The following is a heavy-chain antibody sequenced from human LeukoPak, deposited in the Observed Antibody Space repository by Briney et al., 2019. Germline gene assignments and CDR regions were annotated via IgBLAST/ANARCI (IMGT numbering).Heavy chain of an antibody. D-gene: IGHD3-22*01. CDR3: VRHDYYDSSGYYGLRS. V-gene: IGHV1-69*04. CDR2: IIPILGIA. J-gene: IGHJ4*02. CDR1: GGTISSYA. Sequence: GASVKVSCKASGGTISSYAISWVRQAPGQGLEWMGRIIPILGIANYAQKFQGRVTITADKSTSTAYMELSSLRSEDTAVYYCVRHDYYDSSGYYGLRSWGQGTLVTVSS.